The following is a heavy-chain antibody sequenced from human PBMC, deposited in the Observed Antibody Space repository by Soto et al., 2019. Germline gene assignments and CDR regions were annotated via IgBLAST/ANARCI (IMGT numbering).Heavy chain of an antibody. CDR3: TRQEPKGAFDP. Sequence: GGSLRLSCAASGFTFSGSAMHWVRQASGKGLEWVGRIRSKANSYATAYAASVKGRFTSSRDDSKNTAYLQMNSLKTEDTAVYYCTRQEPKGAFDPWGQGTLVTVSS. D-gene: IGHD3-16*01. CDR1: GFTFSGSA. J-gene: IGHJ5*02. CDR2: IRSKANSYAT. V-gene: IGHV3-73*01.